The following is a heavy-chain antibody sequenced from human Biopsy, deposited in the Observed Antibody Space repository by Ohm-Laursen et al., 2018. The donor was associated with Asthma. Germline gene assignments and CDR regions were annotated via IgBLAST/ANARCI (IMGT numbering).Heavy chain of an antibody. V-gene: IGHV3-11*06. CDR1: GFAVSRGH. CDR2: ISSSSSYT. Sequence: GSLRLSCTASGFAVSRGHMFWVRQAPGKGLEWVSYISSSSSYTNYADSVKGRFTISRDNALNSLFLHMSSLRAEDTAIYYCATHYYDRSGFYFQLWGQGTLVSVSS. CDR3: ATHYYDRSGFYFQL. J-gene: IGHJ1*01. D-gene: IGHD3-22*01.